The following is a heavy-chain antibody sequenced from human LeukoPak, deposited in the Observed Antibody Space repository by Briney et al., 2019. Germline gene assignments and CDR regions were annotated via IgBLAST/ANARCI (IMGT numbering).Heavy chain of an antibody. CDR3: AKDHKMITFGGVIVNYYLDY. CDR1: GFTFSSYA. J-gene: IGHJ4*02. V-gene: IGHV3-23*01. CDR2: ISGSGGST. Sequence: PGGSLRLSCAASGFTFSSYAMSWVRQAPGKGLEWVSAISGSGGSTYYADSVKGRFTISRDNSKNTLYLQMNSLRAEDTAVYYCAKDHKMITFGGVIVNYYLDYWGQGTLVTVSS. D-gene: IGHD3-16*02.